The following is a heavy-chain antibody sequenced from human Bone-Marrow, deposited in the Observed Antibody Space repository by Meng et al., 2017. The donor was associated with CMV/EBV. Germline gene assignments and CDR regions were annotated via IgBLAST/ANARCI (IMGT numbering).Heavy chain of an antibody. D-gene: IGHD3-3*01. CDR3: AREGEEWHDNFDY. CDR1: GCHFSSGW. V-gene: IGHV3-74*01. CDR2: NDSDGDRT. Sequence: PSGCHFSSGWRQWVRQATGKGLVWVSRNDSDGDRTRYADSVNGRFTISRDKAKNTLYLQMNSLTAEDTAVYYCAREGEEWHDNFDYWGQGTLVTVSS. J-gene: IGHJ4*02.